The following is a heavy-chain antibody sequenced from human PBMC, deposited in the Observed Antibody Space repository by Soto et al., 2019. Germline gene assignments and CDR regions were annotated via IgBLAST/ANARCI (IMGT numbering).Heavy chain of an antibody. V-gene: IGHV3-30*03. CDR1: GFTFSSNG. J-gene: IGHJ4*02. D-gene: IGHD6-13*01. CDR2: VSHDRSNT. CDR3: ATRRGSSWPNYFDS. Sequence: QVQLVESGGDVVQPGRSLRLSCAAYGFTFSSNGMHWVRQAPGKGLEWVALVSHDRSNTYYADSVKGRFTISRNNSMNTLELQMNSLRPEDTAVYYCATRRGSSWPNYFDSWGQGTLVTVSS.